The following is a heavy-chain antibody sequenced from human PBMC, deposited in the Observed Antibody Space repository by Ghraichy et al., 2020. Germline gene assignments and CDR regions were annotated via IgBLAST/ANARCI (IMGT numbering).Heavy chain of an antibody. J-gene: IGHJ4*02. Sequence: SQTLSLTCTVSGGSISSYYWSWIRQPPGKGLEWIGYIYYSGSTNYNPSLKSRVTISVDTSKNQFSLKLSSVTAADTAVYYCASSRPYSGYDSGACAYWGQGTLVTVSS. D-gene: IGHD5-12*01. CDR2: IYYSGST. CDR1: GGSISSYY. V-gene: IGHV4-59*01. CDR3: ASSRPYSGYDSGACAY.